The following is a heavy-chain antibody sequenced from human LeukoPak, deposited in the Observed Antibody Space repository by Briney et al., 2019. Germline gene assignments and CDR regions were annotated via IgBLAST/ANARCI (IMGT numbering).Heavy chain of an antibody. CDR1: GYTFTSYD. J-gene: IGHJ5*02. CDR2: MNPHSGNT. V-gene: IGHV1-8*01. Sequence: ASVEVSCKASGYTFTSYDINWVRQATGQGLEWMGWMNPHSGNTGYVQKFQGRVTMTRNTSISTAYMELSSLRSEDTAVYYCARLSSHYGDYKVDPWGQGTLVTVSS. CDR3: ARLSSHYGDYKVDP. D-gene: IGHD4-17*01.